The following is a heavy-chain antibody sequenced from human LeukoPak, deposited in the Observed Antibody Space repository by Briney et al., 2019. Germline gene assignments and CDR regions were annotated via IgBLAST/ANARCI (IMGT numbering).Heavy chain of an antibody. J-gene: IGHJ6*02. Sequence: PGGSLRLSCAASGFTFNIYAMNWVRQAPGKGLEWVSVISGSGGTTYYADSVKGRFTISRDSSKNTLYLQMNSPRAEDTAVYYCAKVSGGGLYYDGMDVWGQGATVTVSS. D-gene: IGHD1-14*01. CDR1: GFTFNIYA. V-gene: IGHV3-23*01. CDR2: ISGSGGTT. CDR3: AKVSGGGLYYDGMDV.